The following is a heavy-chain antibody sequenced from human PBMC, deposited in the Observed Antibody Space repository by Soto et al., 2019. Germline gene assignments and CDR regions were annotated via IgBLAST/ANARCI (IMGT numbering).Heavy chain of an antibody. D-gene: IGHD3-10*01. CDR1: GFPFSTYD. Sequence: EVQLVESGGGLVQPGGSLRLSCAASGFPFSTYDMHWVRQVTGKGLEWVSMIGTAGDTYYSGSVKGRFTISRENAKNSLYLQMNSLTAGDAAVYYCVRDPAGPGMDVWGQGTTVTVSS. CDR2: IGTAGDT. CDR3: VRDPAGPGMDV. V-gene: IGHV3-13*04. J-gene: IGHJ6*02.